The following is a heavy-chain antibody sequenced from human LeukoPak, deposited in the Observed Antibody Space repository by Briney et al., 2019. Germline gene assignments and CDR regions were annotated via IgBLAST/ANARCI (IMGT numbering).Heavy chain of an antibody. CDR1: GFTFSSYS. V-gene: IGHV3-48*02. CDR2: ISTSSSTI. D-gene: IGHD6-19*01. CDR3: ARDYRSSSGWTVDY. Sequence: GGSLRLSCAASGFTFSSYSMNWVRQAPGKGLEWVSYISTSSSTIYCADSVKGRFTISRDNAKNSLYLQMNSLRDEDTAVYYCARDYRSSSGWTVDYWGQGTLVTVSS. J-gene: IGHJ4*02.